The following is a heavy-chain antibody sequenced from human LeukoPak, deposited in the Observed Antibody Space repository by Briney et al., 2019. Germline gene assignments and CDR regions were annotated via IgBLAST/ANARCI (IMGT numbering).Heavy chain of an antibody. J-gene: IGHJ4*02. CDR2: INTNTRNP. V-gene: IGHV7-4-1*02. CDR1: GYTFTSYA. CDR3: ARDRLPFWSGYYHDLDY. D-gene: IGHD3-3*01. Sequence: GASVKVSCKASGYTFTSYAMNWVRQAPGQGLEWMGWINTNTRNPTYAQGFTGRFVFSLDTSVSTAYLQISSLKAEDTAVYYCARDRLPFWSGYYHDLDYWGQGTLVTVSS.